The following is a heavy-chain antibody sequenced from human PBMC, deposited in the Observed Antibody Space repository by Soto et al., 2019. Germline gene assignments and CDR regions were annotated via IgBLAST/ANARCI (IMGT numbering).Heavy chain of an antibody. Sequence: EVQLLESGGGLVQPGGSLRLSCAASGFTFSSFEMSWVRQAPGRGLEWVSFISDDSSRTYYAAAVKGRFTISRDNSNHTLYLQTNSLTAEDTAVYACVKGGWLDFWGQGTLVTVSS. J-gene: IGHJ5*01. CDR3: VKGGWLDF. CDR1: GFTFSSFE. CDR2: ISDDSSRT. V-gene: IGHV3-23*01. D-gene: IGHD3-16*01.